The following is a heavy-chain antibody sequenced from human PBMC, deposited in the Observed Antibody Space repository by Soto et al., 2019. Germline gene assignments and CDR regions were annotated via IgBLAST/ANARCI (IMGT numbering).Heavy chain of an antibody. D-gene: IGHD3-22*01. CDR3: ARGIYDSSGYPPLDY. CDR2: ISSSSSYI. Sequence: GGPLRLSCAASGFTFSSYSMNWVRQAPGKGLEWVSSISSSSSYIYYADSVKGRFTISRDNAKNSLYLQMNSLRAEDTAVYYCARGIYDSSGYPPLDYWGQGTLVTVSS. V-gene: IGHV3-21*01. CDR1: GFTFSSYS. J-gene: IGHJ4*02.